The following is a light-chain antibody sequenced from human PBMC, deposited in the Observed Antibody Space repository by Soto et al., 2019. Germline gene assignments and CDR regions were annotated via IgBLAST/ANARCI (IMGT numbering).Light chain of an antibody. CDR3: QQYNNWPIT. V-gene: IGKV3-11*01. CDR2: EAS. J-gene: IGKJ5*01. Sequence: EIVLTQSPATLSLSPGERATLSCRASQSVNYYLAWYQQKPGQAPRLLIYEASNRATGIPARFSGSGSGTEFTLTISSLESEDFVVYYCQQYNNWPITFGQGTRLEIK. CDR1: QSVNYY.